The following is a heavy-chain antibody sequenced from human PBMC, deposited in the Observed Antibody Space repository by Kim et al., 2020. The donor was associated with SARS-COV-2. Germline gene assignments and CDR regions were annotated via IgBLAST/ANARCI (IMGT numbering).Heavy chain of an antibody. D-gene: IGHD1-1*01. CDR2: ISSSGNTQ. Sequence: GGSLRLSCAASGFTFTDYYMSWFRQTAGKGLEWVASISSSGNTQYYAESVRGRFTISRDNARNTLSLQVNSLRAEDTAVYYGARYAAKWYGTVTYNFYYYAMDIWGQGTTVTVSS. CDR3: ARYAAKWYGTVTYNFYYYAMDI. V-gene: IGHV3-11*04. CDR1: GFTFTDYY. J-gene: IGHJ6*02.